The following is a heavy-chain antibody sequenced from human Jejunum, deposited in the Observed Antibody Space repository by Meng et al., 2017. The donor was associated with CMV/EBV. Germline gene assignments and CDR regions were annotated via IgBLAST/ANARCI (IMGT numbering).Heavy chain of an antibody. V-gene: IGHV3-30*02. CDR3: AKDVGY. CDR1: GFTFSNYG. D-gene: IGHD1-26*01. CDR2: IEHDGSNK. Sequence: LVGSGGGVGPPGGSLRLSVEASGFTFSNYGIHWGRQGPGKGLEWVAFIEHDGSNKYYADSVKGRFTISRDNSKNTLYLQMNSLRVEDTAVYYCAKDVGYWGQGTLVTVSS. J-gene: IGHJ4*02.